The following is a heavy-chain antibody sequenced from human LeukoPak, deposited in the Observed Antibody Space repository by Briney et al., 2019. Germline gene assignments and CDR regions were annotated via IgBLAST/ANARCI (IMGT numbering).Heavy chain of an antibody. CDR2: IYYSGST. D-gene: IGHD3-3*01. Sequence: SETLSLTCTVSGYSISSGYYWSWIRQPPGKGLEWIGYIYYSGSTYYNPSLKSRVTISVDTSKNQFSLKLSSVTAADTAVYYCARGDFWSGSGLYNWFDPWGQGTLVTVSS. V-gene: IGHV4-30-4*08. CDR1: GYSISSGYY. J-gene: IGHJ5*02. CDR3: ARGDFWSGSGLYNWFDP.